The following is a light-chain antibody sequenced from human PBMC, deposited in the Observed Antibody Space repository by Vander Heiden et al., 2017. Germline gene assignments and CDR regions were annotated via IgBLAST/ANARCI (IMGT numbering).Light chain of an antibody. V-gene: IGKV1-5*03. CDR1: QSISSW. Sequence: DIQRTQSPSTPSASVGDRVTITCRASQSISSWLAWYQQKPGKAPKLLIYKASSLESGVPSRFSGSGSGTELTLTISSLQPDDFATYYCQQYNSYPWTFGQGTKVEIK. CDR2: KAS. CDR3: QQYNSYPWT. J-gene: IGKJ1*01.